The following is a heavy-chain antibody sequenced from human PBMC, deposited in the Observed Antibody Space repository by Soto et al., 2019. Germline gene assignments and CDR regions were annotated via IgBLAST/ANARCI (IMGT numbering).Heavy chain of an antibody. D-gene: IGHD1-20*01. V-gene: IGHV4-34*01. Sequence: PSETLSLTCAVYGGSFSGYYWSWIRQPPGKGLEWIGEINHSGSTNYNPSLKSRVTISVDTSKNQFSLKLSSVTAADTAVYYCARGWDNWNYVDYWGQGTLVTVSS. CDR1: GGSFSGYY. CDR2: INHSGST. J-gene: IGHJ4*02. CDR3: ARGWDNWNYVDY.